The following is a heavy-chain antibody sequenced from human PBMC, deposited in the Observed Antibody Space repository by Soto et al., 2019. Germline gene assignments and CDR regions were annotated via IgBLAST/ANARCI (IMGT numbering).Heavy chain of an antibody. V-gene: IGHV1-18*01. Sequence: SVKGSCKASGYTFTSYGISWVRQAPGQGREWMGWISAYNGNTNYAQKLQDRVTMTTDTSTSTAYMELRSLRSDETAVYYCAREGGRYFDCSGPYYSGIDVWGQGRTVTVSS. CDR2: ISAYNGNT. CDR1: GYTFTSYG. D-gene: IGHD3-9*01. CDR3: AREGGRYFDCSGPYYSGIDV. J-gene: IGHJ6*02.